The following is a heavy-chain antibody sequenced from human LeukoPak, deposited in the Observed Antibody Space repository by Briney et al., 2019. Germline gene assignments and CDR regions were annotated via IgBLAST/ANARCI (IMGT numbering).Heavy chain of an antibody. D-gene: IGHD5-24*01. Sequence: SGGSLRHSCGVTGFTFSDFGMHWVRQAPGKGLEWVAFIRYDGSINLYSDSVKGRCSNSRDNSKNTVYLQMNSLRLEDTAVYYCAKEGAWLQLGGYVAFDMWGQGTLVSVSS. CDR3: AKEGAWLQLGGYVAFDM. J-gene: IGHJ3*02. CDR1: GFTFSDFG. CDR2: IRYDGSIN. V-gene: IGHV3-30*02.